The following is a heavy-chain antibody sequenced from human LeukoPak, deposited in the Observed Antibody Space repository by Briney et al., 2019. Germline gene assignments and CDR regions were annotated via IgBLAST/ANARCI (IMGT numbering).Heavy chain of an antibody. CDR1: GFTFSSYW. J-gene: IGHJ4*02. CDR2: IKQDGSEN. V-gene: IGHV3-7*05. CDR3: AREPVVVVASAFDY. Sequence: GGTLRLSCAASGFTFSSYWMSWVCKAPGQGQELVANIKQDGSENYYVDSVKGRFTISRDNAKNSLYLQMNSLRAEDTAVYYCAREPVVVVASAFDYWGQGTLVTVSP. D-gene: IGHD2-15*01.